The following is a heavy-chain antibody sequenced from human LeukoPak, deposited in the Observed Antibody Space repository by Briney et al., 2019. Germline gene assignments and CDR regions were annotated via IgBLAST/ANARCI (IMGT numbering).Heavy chain of an antibody. CDR3: ARKGRYYYDSSLDY. Sequence: ASVKVSCKASGYTFTSDGISWVRQAPGQGLEWMGWISAYNGNTNYAQKLQGRVTMTTDTSTSTAYMELRSLRSDDTAVYYCARKGRYYYDSSLDYWGQGTLVTVSS. D-gene: IGHD3-22*01. CDR2: ISAYNGNT. J-gene: IGHJ4*02. V-gene: IGHV1-18*01. CDR1: GYTFTSDG.